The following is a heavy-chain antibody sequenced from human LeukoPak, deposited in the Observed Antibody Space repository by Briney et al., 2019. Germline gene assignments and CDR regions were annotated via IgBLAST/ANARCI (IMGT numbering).Heavy chain of an antibody. Sequence: TSETVRLTCTVSGGDISSYYWSWIRHPPGKGLEWIGFISYSGSTYYNPSLKSRVTMSVDTSKNQFSLNLRSVTAADTAVYYCARDRYSYGSWGQGILVTVSS. CDR3: ARDRYSYGS. D-gene: IGHD5-18*01. J-gene: IGHJ5*02. CDR1: GGDISSYY. V-gene: IGHV4-59*01. CDR2: ISYSGST.